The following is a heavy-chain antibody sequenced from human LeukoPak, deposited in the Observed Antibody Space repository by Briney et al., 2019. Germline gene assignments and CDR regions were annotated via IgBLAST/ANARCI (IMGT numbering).Heavy chain of an antibody. Sequence: GGSLRLSCAASGFTFSSSDMHWVRQAPGKGLEWVAVISYDATNKYYADSVKGRFTLSRDNSKNTLYLQTNTLRDEDTAVYYCAKSASNYFYYFEYWGQGTMVTVSS. CDR1: GFTFSSSD. CDR2: ISYDATNK. CDR3: AKSASNYFYYFEY. D-gene: IGHD2/OR15-2a*01. J-gene: IGHJ4*02. V-gene: IGHV3-30*18.